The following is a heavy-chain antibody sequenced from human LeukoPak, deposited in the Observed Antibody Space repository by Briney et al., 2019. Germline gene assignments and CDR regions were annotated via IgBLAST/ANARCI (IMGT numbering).Heavy chain of an antibody. Sequence: GGSLGLSCAASGFTVSSNYMSWVRQAPGKGLVWGSVIYSGGSTYYAGSVKGRFTISRDNSKNTLYLQMNSLRAEDTAVYYCARVLWFGEFPLNWGQGTLVTVSS. J-gene: IGHJ4*02. D-gene: IGHD3-10*01. CDR3: ARVLWFGEFPLN. CDR1: GFTVSSNY. V-gene: IGHV3-53*01. CDR2: IYSGGST.